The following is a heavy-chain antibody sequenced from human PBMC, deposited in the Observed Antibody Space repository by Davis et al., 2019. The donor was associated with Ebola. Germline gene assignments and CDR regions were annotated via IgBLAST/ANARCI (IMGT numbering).Heavy chain of an antibody. Sequence: GGSLRLSCAASGFTFSSYAMNWVRQAPGKGLEWVSTISGSGVTIHYADSVKGRFTISRDNSKNTLFLQMNGLRSEDTAIYFCARSESSRQNYFDFWGQGTLVTVSS. CDR2: ISGSGVTI. J-gene: IGHJ4*02. CDR1: GFTFSSYA. CDR3: ARSESSRQNYFDF. D-gene: IGHD6-6*01. V-gene: IGHV3-23*01.